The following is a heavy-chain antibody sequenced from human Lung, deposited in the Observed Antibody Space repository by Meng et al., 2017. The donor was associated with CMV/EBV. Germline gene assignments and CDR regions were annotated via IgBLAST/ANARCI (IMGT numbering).Heavy chain of an antibody. V-gene: IGHV3-21*01. Sequence: ESLKISXAASGFTFSHYNMIWVRQAPGRGVEWVSFIDTSGTYKKYGESMEGRFTISRDNAKSSLYLQMNSLRVEDTALYYCTRDISLSSRGFDYWGQGTLVTVSS. CDR2: IDTSGTYK. D-gene: IGHD6-6*01. J-gene: IGHJ4*02. CDR3: TRDISLSSRGFDY. CDR1: GFTFSHYN.